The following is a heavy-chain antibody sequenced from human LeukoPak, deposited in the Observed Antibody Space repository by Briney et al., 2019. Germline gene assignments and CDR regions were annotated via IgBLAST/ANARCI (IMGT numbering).Heavy chain of an antibody. CDR2: INTNTGNP. Sequence: GASVKVSCKTSGYTFTGYYMHWVRQAPGQGLEWMGWINTNTGNPTYAQGFTGRFVFSLDTSVSTAYLQISSLKAEDTAVYYCAREPYSSSWYYYYYYMDVWGKGTTVTVSS. V-gene: IGHV7-4-1*02. J-gene: IGHJ6*03. CDR3: AREPYSSSWYYYYYYMDV. CDR1: GYTFTGYY. D-gene: IGHD6-13*01.